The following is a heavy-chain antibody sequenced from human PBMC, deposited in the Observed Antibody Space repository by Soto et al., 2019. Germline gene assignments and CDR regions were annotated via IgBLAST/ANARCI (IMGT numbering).Heavy chain of an antibody. J-gene: IGHJ3*02. CDR2: IYYSGST. Sequence: QVQLQESGPGLVKPSQTLSLTCTVSGGSISSGDYYWSWIRQPPGKGLEWIGYIYYSGSTYYNPSLKGRVTISVDTPKNQFSLKLSSVTAADTAVYYCARGILTGHQNAFDIWGQGTMVTVSS. CDR1: GGSISSGDYY. CDR3: ARGILTGHQNAFDI. D-gene: IGHD3-9*01. V-gene: IGHV4-30-4*01.